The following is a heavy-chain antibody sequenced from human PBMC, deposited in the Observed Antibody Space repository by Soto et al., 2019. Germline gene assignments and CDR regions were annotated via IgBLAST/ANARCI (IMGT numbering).Heavy chain of an antibody. J-gene: IGHJ4*02. D-gene: IGHD3-3*01. CDR3: AKDNTYDFWSGYSLFDY. CDR2: ISGSGGST. Sequence: HPGGSLRLSCAASGFTFSSYAMSWVRQAPGKGLEWVSAISGSGGSTYYADSVKGRFTISRDNSKNTLYLQMNSLRAEDTAVYYCAKDNTYDFWSGYSLFDYWGQGTLVTVSS. CDR1: GFTFSSYA. V-gene: IGHV3-23*01.